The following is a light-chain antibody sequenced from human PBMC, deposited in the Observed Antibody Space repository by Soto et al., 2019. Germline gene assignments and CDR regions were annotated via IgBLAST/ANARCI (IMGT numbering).Light chain of an antibody. V-gene: IGLV2-14*01. J-gene: IGLJ1*01. CDR2: DVS. Sequence: QSALTQPASVSGSPGQSITISCTGTSNDVGGYNYVSWYQQYPDKAPTLIIYDVSNRPSGVSTRFSGSKSGNRASLTISGLQAEDEADYYCSSYTTTTTSCVFGTGTKDTVL. CDR3: SSYTTTTTSCV. CDR1: SNDVGGYNY.